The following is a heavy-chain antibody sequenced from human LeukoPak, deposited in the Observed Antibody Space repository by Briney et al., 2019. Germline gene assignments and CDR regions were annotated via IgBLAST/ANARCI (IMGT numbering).Heavy chain of an antibody. D-gene: IGHD4-23*01. CDR1: GFSFSSYA. Sequence: PGGSLRLSCAASGFSFSSYAMSWVRQAPGKGLEWVSFISGSSSSTFYADSVKDRFTVSRDNAKNTLYLQMNSLRDEDTAVYYCARNPGGTGDYWGQGTLVTVSS. V-gene: IGHV3-48*02. J-gene: IGHJ4*02. CDR2: ISGSSSST. CDR3: ARNPGGTGDY.